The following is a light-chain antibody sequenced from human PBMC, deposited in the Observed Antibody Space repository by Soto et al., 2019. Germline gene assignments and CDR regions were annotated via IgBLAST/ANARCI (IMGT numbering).Light chain of an antibody. V-gene: IGLV2-23*01. CDR3: CSYAGSSTLV. J-gene: IGLJ2*01. CDR1: SSDVGSYNL. CDR2: EGS. Sequence: TPPASVSGSPGQSITISCTGTSSDVGSYNLVSWYQQHPGKAPKLMIYEGSKRPSGVSNRFSGSKSGNTASLTISGLQAEDEADYYCCSYAGSSTLVFGGGTKLTVL.